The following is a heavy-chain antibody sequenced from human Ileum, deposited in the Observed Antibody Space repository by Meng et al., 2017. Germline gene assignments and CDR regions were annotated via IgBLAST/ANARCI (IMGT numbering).Heavy chain of an antibody. CDR2: INHSGST. CDR3: ARGGGRYGPDFDY. CDR1: GWSFSGHY. V-gene: IGHV4-34*01. D-gene: IGHD3-16*01. Sequence: VQRQRWGPGLLKPSPSLPLPCAGYGWSFSGHYWSWIRQPPGKGLEWIGEINHSGSTNYNPSLKSRVTISVDTSKNQFSLKLSSVTAADTAVYYCARGGGRYGPDFDYWGQGTLVTVSS. J-gene: IGHJ4*02.